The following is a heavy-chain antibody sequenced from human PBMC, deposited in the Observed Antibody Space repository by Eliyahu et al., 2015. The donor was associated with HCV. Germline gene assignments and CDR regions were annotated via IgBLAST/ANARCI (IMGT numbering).Heavy chain of an antibody. CDR1: GGSISSYY. CDR2: IYYSGST. J-gene: IGHJ2*01. Sequence: QVQLQESGPGLVKPSETLSLTCTVSGGSISSYYWSWIRQPPGKGLEWIGYIYYSGSTNYNPSLKSRVTISVDTSKNQFSLKLSSVTAADTAVYYCARESSFHWYFDLWGRGTLVTVSS. V-gene: IGHV4-59*01. CDR3: ARESSFHWYFDL. D-gene: IGHD2-15*01.